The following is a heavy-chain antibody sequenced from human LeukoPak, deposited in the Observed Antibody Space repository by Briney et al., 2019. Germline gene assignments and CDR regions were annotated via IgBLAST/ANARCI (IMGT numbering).Heavy chain of an antibody. CDR3: TTDPFQNIVVVPAAIIKMDY. CDR1: GFTFSKAW. Sequence: VGSLRLSCAASGFTFSKAWMSWVRHSPGKGLDSFGRIKSKTDDGTDYAAPVKGRFTISRDDSKNTLYLQMNSLKTEDTAVYYCTTDPFQNIVVVPAAIIKMDYWGQGTLVTVAS. V-gene: IGHV3-15*01. D-gene: IGHD2-2*01. J-gene: IGHJ4*02. CDR2: IKSKTDDGT.